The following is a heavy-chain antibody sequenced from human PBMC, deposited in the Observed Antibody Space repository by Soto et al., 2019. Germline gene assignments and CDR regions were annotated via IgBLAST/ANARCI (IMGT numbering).Heavy chain of an antibody. V-gene: IGHV3-21*01. J-gene: IGHJ5*02. CDR1: GFTFRSFT. CDR2: ISSNSAYI. Sequence: LRLSFVDSGFTFRSFTMNWVRQAPGKGLEWVSTISSNSAYIYYTDALRGRFTISRDNAKNSLHLQMNSLRAEDTAVYYCTRDASRDSSSRGWFDPWGPGTMVTVSS. CDR3: TRDASRDSSSRGWFDP. D-gene: IGHD6-13*01.